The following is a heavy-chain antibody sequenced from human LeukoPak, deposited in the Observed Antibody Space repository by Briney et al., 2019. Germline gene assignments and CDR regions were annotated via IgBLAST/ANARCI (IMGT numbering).Heavy chain of an antibody. CDR1: GFTFSSYS. D-gene: IGHD5-18*01. Sequence: PGGSLRLSCAASGFTFSSYSMNWVRQAPGKGLEWVSYISTSSDNIYYADSVKGRFTISRDNAKNSLYLQINSLRAEDTAVCYCARRAMTERGHSYGLDYWGQGTLVTVSS. J-gene: IGHJ4*02. CDR2: ISTSSDNI. V-gene: IGHV3-48*01. CDR3: ARRAMTERGHSYGLDY.